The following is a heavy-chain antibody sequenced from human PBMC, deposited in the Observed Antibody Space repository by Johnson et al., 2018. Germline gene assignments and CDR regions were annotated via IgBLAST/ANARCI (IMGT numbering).Heavy chain of an antibody. J-gene: IGHJ6*03. CDR3: ARDPYFDTGYYYYMDV. D-gene: IGHD3-22*01. V-gene: IGHV3-30*04. Sequence: QVQLVQSGGGVVQPGRSLRLPCAASGFTFSRYALHWVRQAPGKGLEWVAVISYDGRNKYYADSVEGRPTISRDNYKNTLYLQMNSLRAEDTAVYFGARDPYFDTGYYYYMDVWGKGTTVTVSS. CDR1: GFTFSRYA. CDR2: ISYDGRNK.